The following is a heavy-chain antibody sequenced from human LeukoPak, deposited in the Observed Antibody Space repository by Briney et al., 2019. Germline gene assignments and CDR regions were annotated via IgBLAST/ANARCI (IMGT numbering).Heavy chain of an antibody. CDR3: TTFTVTKNYYYYMDV. D-gene: IGHD4-17*01. Sequence: GGSLRLSCAASGFTFSSYGMHWVRQAPGKGLEWVGRIKGKTDGGTTDYAAPVKGRFTISRDDSKNTLYLQMNSLKTEDTAVYYCTTFTVTKNYYYYMDVWGKGTTVTVSS. CDR2: IKGKTDGGTT. CDR1: GFTFSSYG. J-gene: IGHJ6*03. V-gene: IGHV3-15*01.